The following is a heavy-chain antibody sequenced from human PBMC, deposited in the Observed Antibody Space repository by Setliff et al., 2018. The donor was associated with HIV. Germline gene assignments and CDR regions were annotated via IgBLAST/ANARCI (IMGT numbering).Heavy chain of an antibody. V-gene: IGHV4-39*07. Sequence: SETLSLTCTVSGGSISIYSYYWGWIRQPPGKGLEWIGSISYRGSTYYNPSLKSRVTISVDTSKNQFSLRLSSVTAADTAVYYCARERALDGSGSLGWFDPWGQGTPVTVSS. J-gene: IGHJ5*02. CDR1: GGSISIYSYY. CDR2: ISYRGST. CDR3: ARERALDGSGSLGWFDP. D-gene: IGHD3-10*01.